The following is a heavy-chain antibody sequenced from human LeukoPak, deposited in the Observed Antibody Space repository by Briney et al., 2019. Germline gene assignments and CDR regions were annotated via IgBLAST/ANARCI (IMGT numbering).Heavy chain of an antibody. J-gene: IGHJ4*02. V-gene: IGHV1-8*01. CDR3: ATLEVVTRGGDY. Sequence: GASVKVSCKASGYTFTSYDINWVRQATGQGLEWMGWMNPNSGNTGYAQKFQGRVTITADKSTSTAYMELSSLRSEDTAVYYCATLEVVTRGGDYWGQGTLVTVSS. D-gene: IGHD3-22*01. CDR1: GYTFTSYD. CDR2: MNPNSGNT.